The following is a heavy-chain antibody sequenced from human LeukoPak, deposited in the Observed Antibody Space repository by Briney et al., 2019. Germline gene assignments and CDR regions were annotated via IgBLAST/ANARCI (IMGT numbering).Heavy chain of an antibody. CDR1: GGSISSGSYY. CDR3: ARDVNGDWFDP. J-gene: IGHJ5*02. Sequence: SQTLSLTCTVSGGSISSGSYYWSWIRQPAGKGLEWIGRIYTSGSTNYNPSLKSRVTISVDTSKNQFSLKLSSVTAADTAVYYCARDVNGDWFDPWGQGTLVTVSS. CDR2: IYTSGST. D-gene: IGHD7-27*01. V-gene: IGHV4-61*02.